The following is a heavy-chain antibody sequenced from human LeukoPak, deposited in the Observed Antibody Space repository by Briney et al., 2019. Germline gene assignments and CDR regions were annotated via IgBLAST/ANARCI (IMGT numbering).Heavy chain of an antibody. CDR3: ARAMFGGVIPDY. D-gene: IGHD3-16*02. CDR2: IYYSGST. CDR1: GGSISSYY. Sequence: NPSETLSLTCTVSGGSISSYYWSWIRLPPGKGLEWIGYIYYSGSTNYNPSLKSRVTISVDTSKNQFSLKLSSVTAADTAVYYCARAMFGGVIPDYWGQGTLVTVSS. J-gene: IGHJ4*02. V-gene: IGHV4-59*01.